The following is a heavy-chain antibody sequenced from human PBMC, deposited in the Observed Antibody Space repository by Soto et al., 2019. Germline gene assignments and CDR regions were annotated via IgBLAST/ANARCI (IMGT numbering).Heavy chain of an antibody. CDR1: GGTFSSYA. CDR2: IIPIFGTA. V-gene: IGHV1-69*01. J-gene: IGHJ3*02. D-gene: IGHD6-6*01. Sequence: QVQLVQSGAEVKKPGSSVKVSCKASGGTFSSYAISWVRQAPGQWLEWMGGIIPIFGTANYAQKFQGRVTITADESTSTAYMELSSLRSEDTAVYYCARDRLAARPGAFDIWGQGTMVTVSS. CDR3: ARDRLAARPGAFDI.